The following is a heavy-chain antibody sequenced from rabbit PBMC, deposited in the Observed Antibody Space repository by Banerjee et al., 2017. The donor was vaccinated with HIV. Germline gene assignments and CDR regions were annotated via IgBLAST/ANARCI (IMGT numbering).Heavy chain of an antibody. CDR2: IGAGGSGTT. J-gene: IGHJ6*01. CDR3: ARDRSGGTWPTDRLDL. V-gene: IGHV1S45*01. CDR1: GFSFSSSYW. D-gene: IGHD1-1*01. Sequence: QEQLEESGGDLVKPEGSLTLTCTASGFSFSSSYWICWVRQAPGKGLEWIACIGAGGSGTTYYASWAKGRFTIAKTSSTTVTLQMTSLTAADTATYFCARDRSGGTWPTDRLDLWGPGTLVTVS.